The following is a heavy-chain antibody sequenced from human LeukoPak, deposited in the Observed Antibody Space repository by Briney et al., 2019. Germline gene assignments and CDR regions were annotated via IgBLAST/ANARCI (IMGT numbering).Heavy chain of an antibody. Sequence: GGSLRLSCAASGFSVSNSYMSWVRQAPGKGLEWVSVIYDGGSAFYEDSVKGRFTISRDNFGNTLYLQMDSLRVEDTAVYFCARGYGGNSGFDHWGQGILVTVSS. CDR3: ARGYGGNSGFDH. V-gene: IGHV3-53*01. CDR1: GFSVSNSY. D-gene: IGHD4-23*01. J-gene: IGHJ4*02. CDR2: IYDGGSA.